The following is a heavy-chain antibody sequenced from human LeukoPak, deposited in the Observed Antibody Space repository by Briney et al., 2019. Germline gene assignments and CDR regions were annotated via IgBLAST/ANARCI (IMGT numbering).Heavy chain of an antibody. Sequence: ASAKVSCKASGYTFTSYDINSVRQATGQGLEWMGWMNPDSGNTGYAQKFQGRVTMTRDTSISTAYMELSSLRSEDTAVYYCARSFTNGYCSSPSCPDYWGQGTLVTVSS. V-gene: IGHV1-8*01. CDR1: GYTFTSYD. CDR3: ARSFTNGYCSSPSCPDY. CDR2: MNPDSGNT. D-gene: IGHD2-2*03. J-gene: IGHJ4*02.